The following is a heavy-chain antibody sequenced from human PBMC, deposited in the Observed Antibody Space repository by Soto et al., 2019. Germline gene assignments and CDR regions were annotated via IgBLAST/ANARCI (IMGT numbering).Heavy chain of an antibody. V-gene: IGHV4-59*01. J-gene: IGHJ4*02. CDR2: IYYSGST. CDR3: ATGGSYFDY. CDR1: GGSISSYY. Sequence: SETLYLTCTVSGGSISSYYWSWIRQPPGKGLEWIGYIYYSGSTNYNPSLKSRVTISVDTSKNQFSLKLSSVTAADTAVYYCATGGSYFDYWGQGTLVTVSS. D-gene: IGHD5-12*01.